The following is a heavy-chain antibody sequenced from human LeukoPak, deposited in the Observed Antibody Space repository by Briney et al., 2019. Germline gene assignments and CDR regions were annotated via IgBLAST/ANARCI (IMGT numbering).Heavy chain of an antibody. D-gene: IGHD6-19*01. Sequence: GASVKVSCKASGYSLTANFIFWVRQAPGQGLEWMGWIKPINGHAKSAQKFQDRVTITRDLSIDTVYMEVTRLTSDDTALYYCVRGGSDWFYNSLDPWGQGTLVTVSS. CDR2: IKPINGHA. CDR1: GYSLTANF. J-gene: IGHJ5*02. CDR3: VRGGSDWFYNSLDP. V-gene: IGHV1-2*02.